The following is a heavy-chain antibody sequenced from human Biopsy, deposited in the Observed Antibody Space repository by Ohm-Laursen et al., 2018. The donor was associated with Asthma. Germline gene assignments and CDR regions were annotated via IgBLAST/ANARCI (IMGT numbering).Heavy chain of an antibody. D-gene: IGHD2-15*01. CDR2: INSVFGTT. V-gene: IGHV1-69*13. J-gene: IGHJ4*02. Sequence: VKISCKSLGGTFNTYVIGWARQAPGHGLEWMGGINSVFGTTTYPQKFQDRVTITADDSTSTVYMELSSLRSEDTAVYYCARKAGSCISRSCYSLDFWGQGTLVTVSS. CDR1: GGTFNTYV. CDR3: ARKAGSCISRSCYSLDF.